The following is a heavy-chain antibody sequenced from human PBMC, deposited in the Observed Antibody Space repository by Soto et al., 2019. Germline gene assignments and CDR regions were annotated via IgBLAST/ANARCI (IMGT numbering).Heavy chain of an antibody. Sequence: VASVKVSCKASGYTFTSYGISWVRQAPGQGLEWIGWISAYNGNTNYAQKLQGRVTMTTDTSTSTAYMELRSLRSDDTAVYYCATYEPIIRAFDYWGQGTLVTVSS. J-gene: IGHJ4*02. CDR3: ATYEPIIRAFDY. CDR2: ISAYNGNT. V-gene: IGHV1-18*04. CDR1: GYTFTSYG. D-gene: IGHD3-10*01.